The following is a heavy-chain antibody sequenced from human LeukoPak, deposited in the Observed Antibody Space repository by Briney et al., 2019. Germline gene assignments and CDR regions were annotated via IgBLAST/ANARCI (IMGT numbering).Heavy chain of an antibody. D-gene: IGHD3-22*01. CDR3: ARTPYYYDSSGYPYYFDY. Sequence: SETLSLTCTVSGGSISSYYWSWIRQPPGKGLEWIGYIYYSGSTNYNPSLKSRVTISVDTSKNQFSLKLSSMTAADTAVYYCARTPYYYDSSGYPYYFDYWGQGTLVTVSS. V-gene: IGHV4-59*01. J-gene: IGHJ4*02. CDR1: GGSISSYY. CDR2: IYYSGST.